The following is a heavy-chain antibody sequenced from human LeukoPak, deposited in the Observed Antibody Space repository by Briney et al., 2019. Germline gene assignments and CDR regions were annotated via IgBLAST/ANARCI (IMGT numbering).Heavy chain of an antibody. D-gene: IGHD5-12*01. Sequence: PGGSLRLSCAASGFTFSSCWMTWVRQAPGKGLEWVANIRQDGSEKYYVDSVKGRFTISRDNAKNSLYLQMNGLRAEDTAVYYCVKDQWLNYFGFWGQGTLVTVSS. V-gene: IGHV3-7*02. J-gene: IGHJ4*02. CDR3: VKDQWLNYFGF. CDR1: GFTFSSCW. CDR2: IRQDGSEK.